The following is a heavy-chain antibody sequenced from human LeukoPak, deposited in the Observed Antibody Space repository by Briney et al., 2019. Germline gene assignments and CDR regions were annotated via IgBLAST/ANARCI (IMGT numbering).Heavy chain of an antibody. CDR2: IYTSGST. Sequence: ASETLSLTCTVSGGSISSGSYYWSWIRQPAGKGLEWIGRIYTSGSTNYNPSLKSRVTISVDTSKNQFSLKLSSVTAADTAVYYCARESSSGPPTFDYWGQGTLVTVSS. J-gene: IGHJ4*02. CDR1: GGSISSGSYY. CDR3: ARESSSGPPTFDY. D-gene: IGHD3-22*01. V-gene: IGHV4-61*02.